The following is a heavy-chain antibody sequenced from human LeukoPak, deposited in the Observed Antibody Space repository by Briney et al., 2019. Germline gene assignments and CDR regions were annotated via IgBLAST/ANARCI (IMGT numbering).Heavy chain of an antibody. CDR3: ARQWGYYDSSGYLVYYFDY. J-gene: IGHJ4*02. CDR1: GGSISSYY. D-gene: IGHD3-22*01. V-gene: IGHV4-59*08. Sequence: SDTLSLTCTVSGGSISSYYWSWIRQPPGKGLEWIGYIYYSGSTNYNPSLKRRVTISVDTSKIQFSLKLSSVTAADTAVYYCARQWGYYDSSGYLVYYFDYWGQGTLVTVSS. CDR2: IYYSGST.